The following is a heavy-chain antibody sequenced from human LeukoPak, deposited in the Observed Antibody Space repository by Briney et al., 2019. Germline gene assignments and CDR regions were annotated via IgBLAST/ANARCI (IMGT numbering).Heavy chain of an antibody. CDR2: INPSGGST. CDR3: ARAGSSTSRILYWFDP. D-gene: IGHD2-2*01. V-gene: IGHV1-46*01. J-gene: IGHJ5*02. Sequence: ASVKLSCKASGYTFTSYYMHWVRQAPGQGLEWMGIINPSGGSTSYEQKFQGRVTMTRDTSTSTVYMELSSLRSEDTAVYYCARAGSSTSRILYWFDPWGQGTLVTVSS. CDR1: GYTFTSYY.